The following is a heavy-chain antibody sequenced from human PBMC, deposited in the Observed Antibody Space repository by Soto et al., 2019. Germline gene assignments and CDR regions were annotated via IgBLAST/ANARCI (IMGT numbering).Heavy chain of an antibody. Sequence: TSETLSLTCTASGGSISSSSYYWGWIRQPPGKGLEWIGSIYYSGSTYYNPSLKSRVTISVDTSKNQFSLKLSAVTAADTAVYYCARSGLQGMTPVTTPSDSWGHGTPVTVSS. CDR1: GGSISSSSYY. J-gene: IGHJ5*01. D-gene: IGHD4-4*01. CDR3: ARSGLQGMTPVTTPSDS. CDR2: IYYSGST. V-gene: IGHV4-39*01.